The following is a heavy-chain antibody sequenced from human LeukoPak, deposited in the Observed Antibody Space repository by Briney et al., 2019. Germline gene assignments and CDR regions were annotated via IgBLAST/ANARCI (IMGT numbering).Heavy chain of an antibody. CDR2: IKQDGSEK. J-gene: IGHJ4*02. Sequence: GGSLRLSCAASGFTLSKHWMTWVRQAPGKGLECVAIIKQDGSEKYYVNSVKGRFTISRDNSKNTLYLQMNSLRAEDTAAYYCAKWSALDFWSGYYRDYWGQGTLVTVSS. CDR1: GFTLSKHW. V-gene: IGHV3-7*01. D-gene: IGHD3-3*01. CDR3: AKWSALDFWSGYYRDY.